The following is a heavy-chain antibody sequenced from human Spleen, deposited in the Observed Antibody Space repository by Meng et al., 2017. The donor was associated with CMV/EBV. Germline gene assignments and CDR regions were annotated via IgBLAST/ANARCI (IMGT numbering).Heavy chain of an antibody. J-gene: IGHJ6*02. Sequence: GGSLRLSCAASGFAFNNYAMTWVRQTPEKGLEWVAFILYDGSDKYYADSVKGRFTISRDNSKNTLYLQMNSLRTEETAIYYCAKGGLASAGHYYYGVDVWGQGTTVTVSS. CDR1: GFAFNNYA. V-gene: IGHV3-30*02. CDR2: ILYDGSDK. CDR3: AKGGLASAGHYYYGVDV. D-gene: IGHD6-13*01.